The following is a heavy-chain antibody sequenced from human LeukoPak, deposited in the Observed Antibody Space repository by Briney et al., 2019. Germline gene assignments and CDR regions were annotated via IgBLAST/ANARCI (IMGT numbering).Heavy chain of an antibody. D-gene: IGHD2/OR15-2a*01. V-gene: IGHV7-4-1*02. Sequence: ASVKVSCKASGYTFISYAVNWVRQAPGQGLEWMGWINTKSGNPTYAQGFTGRFVFSLDTSVSTAYLQISSLKSEDTAVYYCTRSAINRADYWGQGTLVTVSS. CDR2: INTKSGNP. CDR1: GYTFISYA. CDR3: TRSAINRADY. J-gene: IGHJ4*02.